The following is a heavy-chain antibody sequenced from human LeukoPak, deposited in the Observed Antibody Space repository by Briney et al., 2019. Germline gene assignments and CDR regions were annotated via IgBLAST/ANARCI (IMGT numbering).Heavy chain of an antibody. CDR1: GGSISSHY. CDR3: ARHYGGNSGPIDY. V-gene: IGHV4-59*08. Sequence: SETLSLTCTVSGGSISSHYWSWIRQPPGKGLEWIGYIYYSGSTNYNPSLKSRVTISVDTSKNQFSLKLSSVTAADTAVYYCARHYGGNSGPIDYWGQGTLVTVSS. J-gene: IGHJ4*02. CDR2: IYYSGST. D-gene: IGHD4-23*01.